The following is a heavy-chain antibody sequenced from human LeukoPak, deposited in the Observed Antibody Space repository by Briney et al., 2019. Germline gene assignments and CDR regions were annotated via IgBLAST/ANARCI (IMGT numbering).Heavy chain of an antibody. D-gene: IGHD2-21*01. J-gene: IGHJ4*02. CDR2: ISGSGSTT. CDR3: ARFHYCGGDRYSGLDY. V-gene: IGHV3-23*01. CDR1: GFTFSNFG. Sequence: VGSLRLSCAASGFTFSNFGMSWVRQAPGKGLEWVSSISGSGSTTYYADSVKGRFTISRDNSKNTLYLQMNSLRAEDTAVYYCARFHYCGGDRYSGLDYWGQGTLVTVSS.